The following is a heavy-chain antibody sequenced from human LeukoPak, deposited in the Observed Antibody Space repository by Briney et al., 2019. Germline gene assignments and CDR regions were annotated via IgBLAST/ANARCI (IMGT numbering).Heavy chain of an antibody. Sequence: SETLSLTCTVSGYSISSGYFWGWIRQPPGKGLEWIGSIYHSGTTYYNPSLKSRVTISVDTSKNQFSLKLSSVTAADTAVYYCARTRSYYSTYYYYYMDVWGKGTTVTVSS. CDR1: GYSISSGYF. J-gene: IGHJ6*03. CDR3: ARTRSYYSTYYYYYMDV. D-gene: IGHD4-11*01. CDR2: IYHSGTT. V-gene: IGHV4-38-2*02.